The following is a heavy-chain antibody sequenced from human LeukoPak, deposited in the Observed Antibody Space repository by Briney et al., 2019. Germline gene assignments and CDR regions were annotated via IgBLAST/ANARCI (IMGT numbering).Heavy chain of an antibody. D-gene: IGHD5-12*01. CDR1: GFTFSSYS. J-gene: IGHJ5*02. CDR2: ISSSSSYI. Sequence: GGSLRLSCAASGFTFSSYSMNWVRQAPGKGLEWVSSISSSSSYIYYADSVKGRFTISRDNAKNSLYLQMNSLRAEDTAVYYCARDRDGYNSDSWFDPWGQGTLVTVSS. CDR3: ARDRDGYNSDSWFDP. V-gene: IGHV3-21*04.